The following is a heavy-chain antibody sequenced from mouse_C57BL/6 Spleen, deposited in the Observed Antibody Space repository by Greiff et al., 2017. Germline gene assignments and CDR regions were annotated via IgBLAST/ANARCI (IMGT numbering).Heavy chain of an antibody. V-gene: IGHV5-6*01. Sequence: EVKLMESGGDLVKPGGSLKLSCAASGFTFSSYGMSWVRQTPDKRLEWVATISSGGSYTYYPDSVKGRFTISRDNAKNTLYLQMSSLKSEDTAMYYCARLRGSSSYYAMDYWGQGTSVTVSS. CDR2: ISSGGSYT. CDR3: ARLRGSSSYYAMDY. D-gene: IGHD1-1*01. J-gene: IGHJ4*01. CDR1: GFTFSSYG.